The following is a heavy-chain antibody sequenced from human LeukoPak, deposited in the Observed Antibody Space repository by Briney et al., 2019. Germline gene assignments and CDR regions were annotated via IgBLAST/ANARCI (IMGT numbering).Heavy chain of an antibody. CDR2: LRPTDGYT. D-gene: IGHD4-17*01. CDR3: SRDEALDYGDYWYFDL. CDR1: GGSISSYF. J-gene: IGHJ2*01. V-gene: IGHV4-4*07. Sequence: SETLSLTCTVSGGSISSYFLTWVRQSAGKGLEFIGRLRPTDGYTNYNPSLKSRVTMSLDTSKNQLSLKLTSVTAADTAVYYCSRDEALDYGDYWYFDLWGRGTLLTVSS.